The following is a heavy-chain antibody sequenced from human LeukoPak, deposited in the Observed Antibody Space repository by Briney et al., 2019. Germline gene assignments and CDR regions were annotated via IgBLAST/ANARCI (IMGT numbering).Heavy chain of an antibody. D-gene: IGHD2-8*01. CDR1: GGSISSYY. Sequence: PSETLSLTCTVSGGSISSYYWSWIRQPPGKGLEWIGYIYYSGSTNYNPSLKSRVTISVDTSKNQFSLKLSSVTAADTAVYYCARDLMGYYFDYWGQGTLVTVSS. CDR3: ARDLMGYYFDY. V-gene: IGHV4-59*01. J-gene: IGHJ4*02. CDR2: IYYSGST.